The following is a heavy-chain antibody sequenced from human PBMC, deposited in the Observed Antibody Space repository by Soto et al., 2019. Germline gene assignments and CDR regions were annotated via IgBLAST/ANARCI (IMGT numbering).Heavy chain of an antibody. V-gene: IGHV1-69*08. CDR2: VIPNLGVT. J-gene: IGHJ4*02. D-gene: IGHD2-15*01. Sequence: QVQLVQSGAEVKKPGSSVKVSCKASGGTLSSYTFSWVRQAPGQRLQRMGRVIPNLGVTNYAKKFQGRFTIVVNTSTSTAYMELNSLRYEDTAVYYCARDKGYCIDTSCPDFDYWGQGTLFTVSS. CDR3: ARDKGYCIDTSCPDFDY. CDR1: GGTLSSYT.